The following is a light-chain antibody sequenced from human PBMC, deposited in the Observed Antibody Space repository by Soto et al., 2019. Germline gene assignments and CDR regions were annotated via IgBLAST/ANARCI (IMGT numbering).Light chain of an antibody. Sequence: QSALTQPASVSGSPGQSITISCTGTSSDVGGYTYVSWYQHHPGKAPKLMIYEVSNRPSGVSNRFSGSKSGNTASLTISGLQAEDEADYYCNSYTSSRSLVFGGGTKLTVL. J-gene: IGLJ3*02. V-gene: IGLV2-14*01. CDR1: SSDVGGYTY. CDR3: NSYTSSRSLV. CDR2: EVS.